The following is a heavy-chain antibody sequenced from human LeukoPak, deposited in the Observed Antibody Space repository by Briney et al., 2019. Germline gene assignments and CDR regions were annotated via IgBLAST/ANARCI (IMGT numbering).Heavy chain of an antibody. V-gene: IGHV3-23*01. CDR1: GFTFSGYA. CDR2: ISNSGGST. CDR3: AKRASGSGTSLYYFDY. Sequence: GGSLRLSCAASGFTFSGYAMSWVRQAPGKGLEWVSVISNSGGSTFYADSVKGRFTISRDNSKNTLYLQMNSLRAEDTAVYYCAKRASGSGTSLYYFDYWGQGTLVTVSS. D-gene: IGHD3-10*01. J-gene: IGHJ4*02.